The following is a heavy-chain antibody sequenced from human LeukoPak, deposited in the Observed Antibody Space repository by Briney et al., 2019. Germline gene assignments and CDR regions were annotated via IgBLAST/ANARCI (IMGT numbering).Heavy chain of an antibody. CDR1: GFTFSSYS. CDR2: ISSSSSTI. V-gene: IGHV3-48*01. CDR3: ARDLGLPIWSGYYQRKGFDY. J-gene: IGHJ4*02. Sequence: GGSLRLSCAASGFTFSSYSMNWVRQAPGKGLEWVSYISSSSSTIYYADSVKGRFTIYRDNAKNSLYLQMNSLRAEDTAVYYCARDLGLPIWSGYYQRKGFDYWGQGTLVTVSS. D-gene: IGHD3-3*01.